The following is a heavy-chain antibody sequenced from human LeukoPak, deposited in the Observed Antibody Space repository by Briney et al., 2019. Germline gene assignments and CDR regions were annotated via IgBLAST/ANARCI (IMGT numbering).Heavy chain of an antibody. J-gene: IGHJ6*03. CDR3: AKDGIIIAAANYYYYMDV. CDR2: IIGMGGST. D-gene: IGHD6-13*01. V-gene: IGHV3-23*01. Sequence: GGSLRLSCAASGFTFSSYAMSWVGQAPGKGLEWVSAIIGMGGSTYYADSVKGRFTISRDNSKNTLYLQMNSLRAEDTAVYYCAKDGIIIAAANYYYYMDVWGKGTTVTVSS. CDR1: GFTFSSYA.